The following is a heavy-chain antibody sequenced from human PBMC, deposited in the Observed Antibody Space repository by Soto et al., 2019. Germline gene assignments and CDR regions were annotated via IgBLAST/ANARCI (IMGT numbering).Heavy chain of an antibody. J-gene: IGHJ4*02. Sequence: GGSLRLSCAASGFTFSSYAMSWVRQAPGKGLEWVSAISGSGGSTYYADSVKGRFTISRDNSKNTLYLQMNSLRAEDTAVYYCASAGGGPTFGGVIAYYFDYWGQGTLVTVSS. D-gene: IGHD3-16*02. CDR2: ISGSGGST. CDR3: ASAGGGPTFGGVIAYYFDY. CDR1: GFTFSSYA. V-gene: IGHV3-23*01.